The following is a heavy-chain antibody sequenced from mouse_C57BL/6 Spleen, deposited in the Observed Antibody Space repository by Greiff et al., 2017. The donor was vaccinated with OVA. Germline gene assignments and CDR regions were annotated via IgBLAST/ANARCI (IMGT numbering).Heavy chain of an antibody. D-gene: IGHD1-1*01. Sequence: VQLQQSGAELVRPGASVKLSCTASGFNIKDDYMHWVKQRPEQGLEWIGWIDPENGDTEYASKFQGKATITADTSSNTAYLKLSSLTAEDTAVYYCTRGYYGSSSSPFDYWGQGTTLTVSS. J-gene: IGHJ2*01. V-gene: IGHV14-4*01. CDR3: TRGYYGSSSSPFDY. CDR2: IDPENGDT. CDR1: GFNIKDDY.